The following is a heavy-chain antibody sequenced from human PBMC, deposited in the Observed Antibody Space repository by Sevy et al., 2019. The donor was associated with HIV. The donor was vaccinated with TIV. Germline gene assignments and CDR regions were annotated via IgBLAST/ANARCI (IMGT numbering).Heavy chain of an antibody. Sequence: GGSLRLSCAASGFTFSSYAMSWVRQAPGKGLEWVSAISGGGGSTYYADSVKGRFTISRDNSKNTLYLQMNSLRAEDTAVYYCAKRSSSSWYYIGYWGQGTLVTVSS. J-gene: IGHJ4*02. CDR3: AKRSSSSWYYIGY. CDR2: ISGGGGST. V-gene: IGHV3-23*01. D-gene: IGHD6-13*01. CDR1: GFTFSSYA.